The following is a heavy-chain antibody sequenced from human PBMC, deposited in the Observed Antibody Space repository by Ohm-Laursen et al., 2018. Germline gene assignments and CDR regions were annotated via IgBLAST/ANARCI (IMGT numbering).Heavy chain of an antibody. J-gene: IGHJ4*02. V-gene: IGHV3-23*01. CDR3: AKEWGQVDI. CDR2: IRGSGGTT. D-gene: IGHD1-26*01. Sequence: GSLRLSCAASGFTFSSYDMNWVRQAPGKGPEWVSGIRGSGGTTYYADSVKGRFTISRDNSKNTLYLQMNSLRAEDTAVYYCAKEWGQVDIWGQGTLVTASS. CDR1: GFTFSSYD.